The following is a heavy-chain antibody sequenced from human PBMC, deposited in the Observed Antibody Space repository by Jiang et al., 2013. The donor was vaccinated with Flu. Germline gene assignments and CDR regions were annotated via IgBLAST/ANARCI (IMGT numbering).Heavy chain of an antibody. CDR2: IVGSGSYM. Sequence: APGKGLEWVSSIVGSGSYMYFADSVKGRFTISRDNSKNTLFLQMNSLRAEDTAVYYCAKHRSEYVWGSYRDYWGQGTLVTVSS. V-gene: IGHV3-23*01. CDR3: AKHRSEYVWGSYRDY. J-gene: IGHJ4*02. D-gene: IGHD3-16*02.